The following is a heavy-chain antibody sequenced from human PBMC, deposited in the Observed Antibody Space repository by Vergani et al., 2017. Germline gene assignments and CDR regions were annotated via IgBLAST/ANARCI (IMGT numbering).Heavy chain of an antibody. V-gene: IGHV3-66*02. J-gene: IGHJ4*02. CDR2: IYSGGST. Sequence: LEESGGGSVKPGGSLRLSCAASGFTVSSNYMSWVRQAPGTGLEWVSVIYSGGSTYYADSVKGRFTISRDNSKNTLYLQMNSLRAEDTAVYYCARDRNYAFDYWGQGTLVTVSS. D-gene: IGHD1-7*01. CDR1: GFTVSSNY. CDR3: ARDRNYAFDY.